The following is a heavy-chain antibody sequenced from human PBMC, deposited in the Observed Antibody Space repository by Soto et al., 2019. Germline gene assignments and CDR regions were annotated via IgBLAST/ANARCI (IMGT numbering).Heavy chain of an antibody. Sequence: SLTCTVSGGSISSYYWSWIRQPPGKGLEWIGYIYYSGSTNYNPSLKSRVTISVDTSKNQFSLKLSSVTAADTAVYYCARLYSIAATDYWGQGTLVTVSS. CDR2: IYYSGST. V-gene: IGHV4-59*08. CDR1: GGSISSYY. CDR3: ARLYSIAATDY. D-gene: IGHD6-13*01. J-gene: IGHJ4*02.